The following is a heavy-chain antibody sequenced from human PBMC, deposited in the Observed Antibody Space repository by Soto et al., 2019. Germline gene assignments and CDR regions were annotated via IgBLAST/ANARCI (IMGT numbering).Heavy chain of an antibody. CDR2: IYYSGST. V-gene: IGHV4-39*01. Sequence: GGSISSSSYYWGWIRQPPGKGLEWIGSIYYSGSTYYNPSLKSRVTISVDTSKNQFSLKLSSVTAADTAVYYCARRLMVYAISYYYMDVWGKGTTVTVSS. CDR3: ARRLMVYAISYYYMDV. D-gene: IGHD2-8*01. J-gene: IGHJ6*03. CDR1: GGSISSSSYY.